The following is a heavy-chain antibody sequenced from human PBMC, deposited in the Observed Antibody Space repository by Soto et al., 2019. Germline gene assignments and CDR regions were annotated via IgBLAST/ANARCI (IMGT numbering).Heavy chain of an antibody. CDR2: VDHSGRT. J-gene: IGHJ4*02. D-gene: IGHD3-10*01. V-gene: IGHV4-38-2*01. CDR1: GYSINSDNY. CDR3: AKKGYYPSGKINLFDS. Sequence: SETLSLTCAVSGYSINSDNYWGWIRQPPGKGLEWIGSVDHSGRTYYSPSLRSRLTIFIDTSKNQFSLRLTSVTAADTAMYFCAKKGYYPSGKINLFDSWGPGTLVTVSS.